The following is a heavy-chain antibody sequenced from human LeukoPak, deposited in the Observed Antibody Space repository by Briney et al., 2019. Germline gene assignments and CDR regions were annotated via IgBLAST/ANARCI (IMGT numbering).Heavy chain of an antibody. Sequence: GGPLRLFCAASGFTYADHGMLELPEPPEKALGWVSGMNWNGFSIGYADSVKGRFTISRDNAKNSLYLQMNSLRAEDTAFYYCARGANRLDSWGQGTLVSVCS. CDR2: MNWNGFSI. V-gene: IGHV3-20*04. D-gene: IGHD1-14*01. CDR3: ARGANRLDS. J-gene: IGHJ4*02. CDR1: GFTYADHG.